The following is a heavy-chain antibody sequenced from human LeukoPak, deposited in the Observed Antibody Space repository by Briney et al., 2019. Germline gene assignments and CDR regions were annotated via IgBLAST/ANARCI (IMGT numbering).Heavy chain of an antibody. Sequence: GGSLRLSCAASGFTFDEYGMYWVRQAPGKGLEWVSPISGDGGSTFYADSVKGRFTISRDNSKNSLYLQMNRLRTEDTALYYCAKDQWQAGGFDYWGQGTLVTVSS. J-gene: IGHJ4*02. CDR1: GFTFDEYG. CDR2: ISGDGGST. D-gene: IGHD6-19*01. CDR3: AKDQWQAGGFDY. V-gene: IGHV3-43*02.